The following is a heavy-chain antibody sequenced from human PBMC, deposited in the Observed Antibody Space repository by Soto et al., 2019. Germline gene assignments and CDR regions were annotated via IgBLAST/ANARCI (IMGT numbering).Heavy chain of an antibody. J-gene: IGHJ4*02. CDR2: INDSGST. V-gene: IGHV4-34*01. CDR3: SRGVARRVIIQYNSFFDY. Sequence: PSETLSLTCAVSGGSFSGYYWNWIRQPPGKRPEWIGEINDSGSTNYNPYPKSRVTILVDPSKNQFSLKVISVTAADTAVYYFSRGVARRVIIQYNSFFDYWGLGTTVTVSS. CDR1: GGSFSGYY. D-gene: IGHD3-10*01.